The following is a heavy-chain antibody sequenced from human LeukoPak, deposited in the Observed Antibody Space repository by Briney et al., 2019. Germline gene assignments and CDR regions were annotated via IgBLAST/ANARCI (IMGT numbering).Heavy chain of an antibody. V-gene: IGHV3-23*01. J-gene: IGHJ4*02. CDR3: AKDAPVNIVVVPAANS. CDR1: GFTFSSYA. D-gene: IGHD2-2*01. Sequence: PSGGSLRLSCAASGFTFSSYAMSWVRQAPGKGLEWVSAISGSGGSTYYADSVKGRFTISRDNSKNTLYLQMNSLRAEDTAVYYCAKDAPVNIVVVPAANSWGQGTLVTVSS. CDR2: ISGSGGST.